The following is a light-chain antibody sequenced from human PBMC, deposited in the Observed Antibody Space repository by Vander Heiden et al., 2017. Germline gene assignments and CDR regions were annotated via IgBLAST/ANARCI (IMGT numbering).Light chain of an antibody. CDR3: RQALQAPRT. CDR2: LGS. J-gene: IGKJ3*01. V-gene: IGKV2-28*01. CDR1: QSLLHSNGYNY. Sequence: DIVMTQSPLSLPVTLGEPASISCRSSQSLLHSNGYNYLDWYLQKPGQSPQLLIYLGSNRASGVPDRFSGSGSGTDFTLIISRVEAEDVGVYYCRQALQAPRTFGHGTKVDIK.